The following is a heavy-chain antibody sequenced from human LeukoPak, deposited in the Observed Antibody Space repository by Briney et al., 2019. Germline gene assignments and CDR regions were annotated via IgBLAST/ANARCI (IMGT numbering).Heavy chain of an antibody. CDR1: GGTFSSYA. J-gene: IGHJ4*02. CDR2: IIPILGIA. D-gene: IGHD3-10*01. CDR3: ARGYYGSGNHY. Sequence: ASVKVSCKASGGTFSSYAISWVRQAPGQGLEWMGRIIPILGIANYAQKFQGRVTITAGKSTSTAYMELSSLRSEDTDVYYCARGYYGSGNHYWGQGTLVTVSS. V-gene: IGHV1-69*04.